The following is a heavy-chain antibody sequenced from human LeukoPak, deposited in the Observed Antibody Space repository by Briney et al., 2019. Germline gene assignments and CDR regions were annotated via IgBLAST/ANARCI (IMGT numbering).Heavy chain of an antibody. CDR3: ARFMDHIAVAGDDAFDI. CDR2: IYYSGST. V-gene: IGHV4-59*01. J-gene: IGHJ3*02. D-gene: IGHD6-19*01. Sequence: SETLSLTCTVSGGSISSYYWSWIRQPPGKGLEWIGNIYYSGSTNYNPSLKSRVTISVDTSKNQFSLKLSSVTAADTAVYYCARFMDHIAVAGDDAFDIWGQGTMVTVSS. CDR1: GGSISSYY.